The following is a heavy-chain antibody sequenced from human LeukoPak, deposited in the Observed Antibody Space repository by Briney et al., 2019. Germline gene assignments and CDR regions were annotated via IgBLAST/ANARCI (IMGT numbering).Heavy chain of an antibody. Sequence: SETLSLTCTVSGGSISSYYWSWIRQPPGKGLEWIGYIYYSGSTNYNPSLKSRVTISVDTSKNQFSLKLSSVTAADTAVYYCARGGRGSRYFDYWGQGTLVTVSS. CDR3: ARGGRGSRYFDY. D-gene: IGHD2-15*01. CDR1: GGSISSYY. J-gene: IGHJ4*02. V-gene: IGHV4-59*01. CDR2: IYYSGST.